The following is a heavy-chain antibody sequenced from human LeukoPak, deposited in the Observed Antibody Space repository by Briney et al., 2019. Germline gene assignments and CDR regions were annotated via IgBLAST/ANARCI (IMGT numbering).Heavy chain of an antibody. CDR3: TKDKGLYIAAAGTLDY. D-gene: IGHD6-13*01. V-gene: IGHV3-30*02. Sequence: GGSLRLSCAASGFTFSSYAMHWVRQAPGKGLEWVAFIRYDGSNKYYADSVKGRFTISRDNSKNTLYLQMNSLRAEDTAVYYCTKDKGLYIAAAGTLDYWGQGTLVTVSS. J-gene: IGHJ4*02. CDR1: GFTFSSYA. CDR2: IRYDGSNK.